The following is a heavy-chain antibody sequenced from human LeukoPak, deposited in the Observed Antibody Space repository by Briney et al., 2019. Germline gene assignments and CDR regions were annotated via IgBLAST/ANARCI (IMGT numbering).Heavy chain of an antibody. J-gene: IGHJ4*02. CDR2: IYSGGGRT. V-gene: IGHV3-53*01. CDR1: GFTVSSNY. D-gene: IGHD3-10*01. CDR3: ARDTRLNYDSGSYCLDY. Sequence: GGSLRLSCAASGFTVSSNYMSWGRQAPRKGLEWVSVIYSGGGRTYYADSVKGRFTISRDNSKNTLYLQMNSLRAEDTAVYYCARDTRLNYDSGSYCLDYWGQGTLVTVSS.